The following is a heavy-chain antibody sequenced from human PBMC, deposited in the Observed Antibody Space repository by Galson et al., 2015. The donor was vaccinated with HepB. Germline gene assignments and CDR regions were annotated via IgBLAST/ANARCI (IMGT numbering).Heavy chain of an antibody. CDR3: AHSLITYITMIVDPHAFDI. CDR1: GFSLSTSGVG. D-gene: IGHD3-22*01. V-gene: IGHV2-5*02. Sequence: PALVKPTQTLTLTCTFSGFSLSTSGVGVGWIRQPPGKALEWLALIYWDDDKRYSPSLKSRLTITKDTSKNQVVLTMTNMDPVDTATYYCAHSLITYITMIVDPHAFDIWGQGTMVTVSS. CDR2: IYWDDDK. J-gene: IGHJ3*02.